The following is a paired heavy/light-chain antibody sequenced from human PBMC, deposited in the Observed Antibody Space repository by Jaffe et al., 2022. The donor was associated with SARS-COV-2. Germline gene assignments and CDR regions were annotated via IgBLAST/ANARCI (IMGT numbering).Light chain of an antibody. J-gene: IGKJ4*01. CDR1: QGITAA. CDR2: DVT. V-gene: IGKV3-11*01. Sequence: EIVLTQSPDTLSLSPGERATLSCRASQGITAALAWYQQKPGQAPRLLMYDVTKRATGIPARFSGSGYGTDFTLTISSLEPEDSAVYYCQQRHLWPLSFGGGTKVEIK. CDR3: QQRHLWPLS.
Heavy chain of an antibody. V-gene: IGHV3-23*01. CDR2: FSGSGGGGT. D-gene: IGHD2-21*01. Sequence: EVHLLESGGGLVQPGGSLRLSCAASGFTFSDYGVGWVRQAPGKGLEWVSTFSGSGGGGTHYADSVQGRFIISRDNSMNMLYLQMHSLRAEDTAVYYCAKDVVPVTGRGSDSWGQGTLVTVSS. CDR3: AKDVVPVTGRGSDS. CDR1: GFTFSDYG. J-gene: IGHJ5*01.